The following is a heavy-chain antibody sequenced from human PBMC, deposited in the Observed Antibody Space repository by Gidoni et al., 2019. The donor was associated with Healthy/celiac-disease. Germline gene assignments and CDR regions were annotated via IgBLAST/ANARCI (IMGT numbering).Heavy chain of an antibody. CDR1: GFTFSSYA. V-gene: IGHV3-30-3*01. CDR3: AREKGAGGSHWYFDL. CDR2: ISYDGSNK. Sequence: QVQLVASGGGVVQPGRTLRLSCAASGFTFSSYAMHWVRQAPGKGLEWLEVISYDGSNKYYADSVKGRFTISRDNSKNTLYLQMNSLRAEDTAVYYCAREKGAGGSHWYFDLWGRGTLVTVSS. D-gene: IGHD3-16*01. J-gene: IGHJ2*01.